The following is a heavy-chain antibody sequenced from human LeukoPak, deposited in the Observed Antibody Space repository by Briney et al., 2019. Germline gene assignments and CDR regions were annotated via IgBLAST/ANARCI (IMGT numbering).Heavy chain of an antibody. CDR3: GKEGRGMGAATIDY. V-gene: IGHV3-23*01. Sequence: GGSLRLSCAVSGFCWVRQAPGKGLEWVSGISGSGGSTYYADSVGRFSISRDNSKNTLYLQMTSLRAEDTAVYYCGKEGRGMGAATIDYWGQGTLVTVSS. J-gene: IGHJ4*02. CDR1: GF. D-gene: IGHD1-26*01. CDR2: ISGSGGST.